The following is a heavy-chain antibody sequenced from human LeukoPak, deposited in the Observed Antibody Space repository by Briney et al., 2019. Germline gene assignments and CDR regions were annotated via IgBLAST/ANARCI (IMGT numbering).Heavy chain of an antibody. CDR2: INPSGGST. Sequence: GASVKVSCKASGYTFTSYYMHWVRQAPGQGLEWMGIINPSGGSTSYAQKFQGRVTMTRDTSISTAYMELSRLRSDDTAVYYCARENYYDSSGYYFTAYAFDIWGQGTMVTVSS. V-gene: IGHV1-46*01. CDR3: ARENYYDSSGYYFTAYAFDI. J-gene: IGHJ3*02. D-gene: IGHD3-22*01. CDR1: GYTFTSYY.